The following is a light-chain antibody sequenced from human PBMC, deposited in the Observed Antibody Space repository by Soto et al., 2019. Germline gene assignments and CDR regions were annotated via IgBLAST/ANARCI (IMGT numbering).Light chain of an antibody. CDR1: QSVTTR. CDR3: QQYGGSPIT. CDR2: GAS. V-gene: IGKV3-20*01. Sequence: EIVLTQSPDTLSLSPGGRATLSCRASQSVTTRLAWYQQKPGQPPRLLISGASVRASGVPVRISGSGSGTDFTRTISRLEPEDFALYYCQQYGGSPITFGLGTRLEVK. J-gene: IGKJ5*01.